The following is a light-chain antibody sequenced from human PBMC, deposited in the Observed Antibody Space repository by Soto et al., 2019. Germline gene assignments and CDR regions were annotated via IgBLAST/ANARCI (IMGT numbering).Light chain of an antibody. Sequence: EIVMTQSPATLSVSPGERATLSCRASQSVSSNLAWYQQKPGQAPRLLIYGASTRATGIPARFSGSGSVTDFTPTNSSLQSEDVALYYGQQYNNWPPDTCGQGTKLEI. CDR3: QQYNNWPPDT. CDR2: GAS. V-gene: IGKV3-15*01. J-gene: IGKJ2*01. CDR1: QSVSSN.